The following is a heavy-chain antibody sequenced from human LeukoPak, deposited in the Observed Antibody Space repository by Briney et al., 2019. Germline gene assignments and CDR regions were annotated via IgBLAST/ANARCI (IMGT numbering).Heavy chain of an antibody. CDR2: INPYDGNT. D-gene: IGHD3-16*01. J-gene: IGHJ2*01. CDR1: GYTFTNYD. CDR3: ARGGGGWYFDL. V-gene: IGHV1-18*01. Sequence: GASVKVSCKASGYTFTNYDISWVRQAPGQRLEWVGWINPYDGNTNYAQNLQGRVTMTTDTSTSTAYMELGSLRSDDTAVYYCARGGGGWYFDLWGRGTLVTVSS.